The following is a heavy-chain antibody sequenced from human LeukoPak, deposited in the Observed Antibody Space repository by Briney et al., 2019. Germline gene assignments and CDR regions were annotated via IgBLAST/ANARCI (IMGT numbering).Heavy chain of an antibody. D-gene: IGHD3-22*01. CDR2: IYYSGST. CDR1: GGSISSYY. Sequence: SETLFLTCTVSGGSISSYYWSWIRQPPGKGLEWIGYIYYSGSTNYNPSLKSRVTIPVDTSKNQFSLKLSSVTAADTAVYYCARVDYYDSSGYYIDYWGQGTLVTVSS. J-gene: IGHJ4*02. V-gene: IGHV4-59*01. CDR3: ARVDYYDSSGYYIDY.